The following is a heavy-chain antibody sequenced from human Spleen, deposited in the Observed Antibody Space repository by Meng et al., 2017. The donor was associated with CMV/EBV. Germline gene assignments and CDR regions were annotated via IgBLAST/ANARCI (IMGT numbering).Heavy chain of an antibody. CDR3: ARGAPGYSYGINWFDS. J-gene: IGHJ5*01. D-gene: IGHD5-18*01. CDR2: ISGSGGST. Sequence: GGSLRLSCAAYGFTFSSYMMNWVRQAPGKGLEWVSAISGSGGSTYYADSVKGRFTISRDNSKNTLYLHMNSLRAEDTAVYYCARGAPGYSYGINWFDSWGQGTLVTVSS. CDR1: GFTFSSYM. V-gene: IGHV3-23*01.